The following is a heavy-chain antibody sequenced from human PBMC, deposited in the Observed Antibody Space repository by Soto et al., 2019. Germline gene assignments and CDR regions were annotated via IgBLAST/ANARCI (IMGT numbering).Heavy chain of an antibody. D-gene: IGHD1-1*01. CDR1: GFTFSTYN. CDR3: ARGWVRDPWMH. Sequence: EVQLVESGGGLVKPGGSLKLSCAASGFTFSTYNMNWVRQAPGEGLEWVSSISSSSTYIYYADSVKGRLTISRDNAKNSLYLQMNGLRAEDTAVYYWARGWVRDPWMHWGQGTLVTVSS. J-gene: IGHJ4*02. V-gene: IGHV3-21*01. CDR2: ISSSSTYI.